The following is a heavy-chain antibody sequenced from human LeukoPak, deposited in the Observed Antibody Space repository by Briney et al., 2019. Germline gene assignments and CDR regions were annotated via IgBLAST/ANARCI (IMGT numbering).Heavy chain of an antibody. D-gene: IGHD4-17*01. V-gene: IGHV3-7*03. J-gene: IGHJ4*02. CDR1: GFTFDDYA. Sequence: GGSLRLSCAASGFTFDDYAMHWVRQAPGKGLEWVANIKVDESEKYYVDSVRGRFTISRDNAKNSLYLQMNSLRAEDTAVYYCARHGDYHYNSWGQGTLVTVSS. CDR2: IKVDESEK. CDR3: ARHGDYHYNS.